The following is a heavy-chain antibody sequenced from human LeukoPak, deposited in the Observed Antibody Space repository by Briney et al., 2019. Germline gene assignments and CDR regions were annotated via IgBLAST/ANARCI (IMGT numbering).Heavy chain of an antibody. CDR3: ASMAGRPLGFDY. J-gene: IGHJ4*02. CDR2: IYYSGST. D-gene: IGHD6-19*01. CDR1: GGSISSGSYY. Sequence: SQTLSLTCTVSGGSISSGSYYWSWIRQPAGKGLEWIGRIYYSGSTNYNPSLKSRVTISVDTSKNQFSLKLSSVTAADTAVYYCASMAGRPLGFDYWGQGTLVTVSS. V-gene: IGHV4-61*02.